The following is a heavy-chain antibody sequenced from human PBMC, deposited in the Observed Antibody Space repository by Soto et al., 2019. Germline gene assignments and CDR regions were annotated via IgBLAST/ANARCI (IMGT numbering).Heavy chain of an antibody. CDR3: ARGRSSGWYLNWFDP. CDR1: GGSISSGGYY. Sequence: PSETLSLTCTVSGGSISSGGYYWSWIRQHPGKGLEWIGYIYYSGSTYYNPSLKSRVTISVDTSKNQFSLKLSSVTAADTAVYYCARGRSSGWYLNWFDPWGQGTPVTVSS. D-gene: IGHD6-19*01. CDR2: IYYSGST. J-gene: IGHJ5*02. V-gene: IGHV4-31*03.